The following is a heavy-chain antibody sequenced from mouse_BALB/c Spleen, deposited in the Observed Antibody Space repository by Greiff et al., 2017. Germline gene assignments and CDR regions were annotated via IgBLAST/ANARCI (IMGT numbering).Heavy chain of an antibody. CDR1: GFTFSDYY. CDR2: ISDGGSYT. V-gene: IGHV5-4*02. J-gene: IGHJ3*01. CDR3: ARDGDGGWFAY. Sequence: EVKVVESGGGLVKPGGSLKLSCAASGFTFSDYYMYWVRQTPEKRLEWVATISDGGSYTYYPDSVKGRFTISRDNAKNNLYLQMSSLKSEDTAMYYCARDGDGGWFAYWGQGTLVTVSA.